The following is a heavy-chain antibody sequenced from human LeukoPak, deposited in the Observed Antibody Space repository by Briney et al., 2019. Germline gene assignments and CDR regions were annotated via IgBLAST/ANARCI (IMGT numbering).Heavy chain of an antibody. V-gene: IGHV4-38-2*02. CDR1: GYSISSGHY. CDR2: INHSGST. D-gene: IGHD6-13*01. J-gene: IGHJ4*02. Sequence: SETLSLTRTVSGYSISSGHYWGWIRQPPGKGLEWIGEINHSGSTNYNPSLKSRVTISVDTSKNQFSLKLSSVTAADTAVYYCARGYSSSWYVYYYFDYWGQGTLVTVSS. CDR3: ARGYSSSWYVYYYFDY.